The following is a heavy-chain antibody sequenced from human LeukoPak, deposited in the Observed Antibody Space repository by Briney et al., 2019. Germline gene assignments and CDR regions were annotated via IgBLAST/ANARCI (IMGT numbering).Heavy chain of an antibody. CDR2: INPSGGST. Sequence: ASVKVSCKASGYTFTSYFMHWVRQAPGQGLEWMGRINPSGGSTSYAQKFQGRVTMTTDTSTSTAYMELRSLRSDDTAVYYCARLVNSSGWPEGYWGQGTLVTVSS. V-gene: IGHV1-46*01. J-gene: IGHJ4*02. D-gene: IGHD6-19*01. CDR3: ARLVNSSGWPEGY. CDR1: GYTFTSYF.